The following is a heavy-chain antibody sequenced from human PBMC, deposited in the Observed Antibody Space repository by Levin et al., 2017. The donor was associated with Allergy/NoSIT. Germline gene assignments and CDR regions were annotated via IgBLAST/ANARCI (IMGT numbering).Heavy chain of an antibody. Sequence: PGGSLRLSCAASGFTFSSYGMSWVRQAPGKGLEWVSAISGSGGSTYYADSVKGRFTSSRDNSKNTLYLQMRSLRAEDSAIYYCAKPNDYIWGRYPYGMDVWGQGTTVTVAS. J-gene: IGHJ6*02. CDR2: ISGSGGST. CDR3: AKPNDYIWGRYPYGMDV. CDR1: GFTFSSYG. V-gene: IGHV3-23*01. D-gene: IGHD3-16*01.